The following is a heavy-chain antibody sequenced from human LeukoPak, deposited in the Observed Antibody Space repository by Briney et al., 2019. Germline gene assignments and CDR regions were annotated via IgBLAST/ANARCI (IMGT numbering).Heavy chain of an antibody. CDR3: ARKATRRGYFDY. Sequence: GGSLRLSSAASGFTFSSYAMSWVRQAPGKGLEWVSAISGSGGSTYYADSVKGRFTISRDNSKNTLYLQMNSLRAEDTAVYYCARKATRRGYFDYWGQGTLVTVSS. D-gene: IGHD1-26*01. V-gene: IGHV3-23*01. CDR2: ISGSGGST. CDR1: GFTFSSYA. J-gene: IGHJ4*02.